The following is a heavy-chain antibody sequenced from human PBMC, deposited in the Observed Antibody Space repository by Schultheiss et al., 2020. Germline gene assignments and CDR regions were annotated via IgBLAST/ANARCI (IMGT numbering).Heavy chain of an antibody. D-gene: IGHD2-15*01. J-gene: IGHJ4*02. V-gene: IGHV4-34*09. CDR3: ASSSLGYCSGGSCQQSDY. CDR1: GGSFSGYY. CDR2: IYYSGST. Sequence: SQTLSLTCAVYGGSFSGYYWSWIRQPPGKGLEWIGYIYYSGSTYYNPSLKSRVTISVDTSKNQFSLKLSSVTAADTAVYYCASSSLGYCSGGSCQQSDYWGQGTLVTVSS.